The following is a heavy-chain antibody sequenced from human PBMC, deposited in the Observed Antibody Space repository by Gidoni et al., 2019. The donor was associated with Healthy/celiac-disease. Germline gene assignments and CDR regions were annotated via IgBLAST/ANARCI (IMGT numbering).Heavy chain of an antibody. CDR2: IYYSGST. V-gene: IGHV4-39*01. CDR3: ARHDPWSGYYTNAFDI. Sequence: QLQLQESGPGLVKPSETLSLTCTVSGGSISSRSYYWGWIGSIYYSGSTYYNPSLKSRVTISVDTSKNQFSLKLSSVTAADTAVYYCARHDPWSGYYTNAFDIWGQGTMVTVSS. CDR1: GGSISSRSYY. J-gene: IGHJ3*02. D-gene: IGHD3-3*01.